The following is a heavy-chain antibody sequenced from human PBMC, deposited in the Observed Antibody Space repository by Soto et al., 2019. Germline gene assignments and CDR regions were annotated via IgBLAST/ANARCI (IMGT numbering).Heavy chain of an antibody. CDR2: ISGSDGST. CDR3: AKDNYYD. J-gene: IGHJ4*02. Sequence: EVHLLESGGGLVQPGGSLRLSCAASGFTLSNYGMNWVRQAPGKGLEWVSGISGSDGSTYYADSVKGRFTISRDNSKNTLYLQMNTLRAEDTAVYYCAKDNYYDWGQGTLVTVSS. CDR1: GFTLSNYG. V-gene: IGHV3-23*01. D-gene: IGHD3-22*01.